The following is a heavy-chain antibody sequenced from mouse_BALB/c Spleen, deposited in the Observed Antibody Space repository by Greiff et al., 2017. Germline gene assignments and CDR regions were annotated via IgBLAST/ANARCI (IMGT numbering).Heavy chain of an antibody. J-gene: IGHJ2*01. Sequence: QVQLKESGAELMKPGASVKISCKATGYTFSSYWIEWVKQRPGHGLEWIGEILPGSGSTNYNEKFKGKATFTADTSSNTAYMQLSSLTSEDSAVYYCARKGDYRYFDYWGQGTTLTVSS. D-gene: IGHD2-14*01. CDR1: GYTFSSYW. CDR3: ARKGDYRYFDY. V-gene: IGHV1-9*01. CDR2: ILPGSGST.